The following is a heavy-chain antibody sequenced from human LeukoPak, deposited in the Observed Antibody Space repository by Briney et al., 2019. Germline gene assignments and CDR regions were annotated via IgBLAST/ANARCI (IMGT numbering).Heavy chain of an antibody. D-gene: IGHD6-13*01. CDR1: GYTFTVYY. CDR3: ARGDSSSWLIDY. V-gene: IGHV1-2*02. J-gene: IGHJ4*02. Sequence: ASVTVSCMPSGYTFTVYYMHWVRQAPGQGLEWMGWINPNSGGTNYAQKFQGRVTMTRDTSISTAYMELSRLRSDDTAVYYCARGDSSSWLIDYWGQGTLVTVSS. CDR2: INPNSGGT.